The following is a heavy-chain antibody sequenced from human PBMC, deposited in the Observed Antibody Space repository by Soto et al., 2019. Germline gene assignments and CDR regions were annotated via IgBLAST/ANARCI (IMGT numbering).Heavy chain of an antibody. J-gene: IGHJ5*02. CDR2: IYYSGST. V-gene: IGHV4-59*01. CDR3: ARGAGDSSGYYLSGNTFKFDP. Sequence: SDTLSLTCTVSGGSISSYYLSWIRQPPGKGLEWIGYIYYSGSTNYNHSLKSRVTISVDTYKNQSSLKLSSVTAADTAVYYCARGAGDSSGYYLSGNTFKFDPWGQGTLVTVSS. D-gene: IGHD3-22*01. CDR1: GGSISSYY.